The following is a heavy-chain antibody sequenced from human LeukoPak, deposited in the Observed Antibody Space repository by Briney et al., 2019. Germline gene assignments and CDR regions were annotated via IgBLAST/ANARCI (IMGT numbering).Heavy chain of an antibody. Sequence: GGSLRLSCAASGFTFSSSAMSWVRQAPGKGLEWVSSISGSGGSTYYADSVKGRFTISRDNSKNTLYLQMNSLRAEDTALYYCAVQRTLWQQVLDHWGQGTLVTVSS. CDR2: ISGSGGST. V-gene: IGHV3-23*01. CDR3: AVQRTLWQQVLDH. CDR1: GFTFSSSA. D-gene: IGHD6-13*01. J-gene: IGHJ4*02.